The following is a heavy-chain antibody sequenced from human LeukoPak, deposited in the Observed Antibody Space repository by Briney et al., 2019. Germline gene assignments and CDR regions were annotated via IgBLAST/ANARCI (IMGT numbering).Heavy chain of an antibody. Sequence: GGSLRLSCAASGFIFSSYAMSWVRQAPGKGLEWVSAISRSDGSTYYADSVKGRFTISRDNSKNTLVLQMNSLEVEDTAVYYCAKGRERSDWYNFDYWGQGTLVTVSS. D-gene: IGHD3-9*01. CDR3: AKGRERSDWYNFDY. V-gene: IGHV3-23*01. CDR2: ISRSDGST. CDR1: GFIFSSYA. J-gene: IGHJ4*02.